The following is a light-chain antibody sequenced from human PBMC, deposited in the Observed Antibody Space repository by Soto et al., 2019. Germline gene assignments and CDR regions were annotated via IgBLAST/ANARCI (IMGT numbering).Light chain of an antibody. CDR2: DAS. CDR3: QQYSSYSST. V-gene: IGKV1-5*01. J-gene: IGKJ2*01. CDR1: QSISSW. Sequence: DIQMTQSPSTLSASVGDRVTITCRASQSISSWLAWYQQKPGKAPKVLIYDASSLESGVPSRFSGSGSGTEFTLTISSLQPDDFATYYCQQYSSYSSTFGQGTKLEIK.